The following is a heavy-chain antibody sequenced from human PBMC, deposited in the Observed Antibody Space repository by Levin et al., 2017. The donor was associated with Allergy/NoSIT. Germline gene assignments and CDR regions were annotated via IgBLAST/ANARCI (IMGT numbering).Heavy chain of an antibody. CDR3: AKEHWGANYYDSSGYRD. CDR2: ISGSGGST. Sequence: SCAASGFTFSSYAMSWVRQAPGKGLEWVSAISGSGGSTYYADSVKGRFTISRDNSKNTLYLQMNSLRAEDTAVYYCAKEHWGANYYDSSGYRDWGQGTLVTVSS. CDR1: GFTFSSYA. J-gene: IGHJ4*02. V-gene: IGHV3-23*01. D-gene: IGHD3-22*01.